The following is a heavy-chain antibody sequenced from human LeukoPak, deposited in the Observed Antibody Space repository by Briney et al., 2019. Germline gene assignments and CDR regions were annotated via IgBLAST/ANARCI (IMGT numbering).Heavy chain of an antibody. CDR3: ARDIGVGRYYYYYYGMDV. CDR1: GYTFTSYG. CDR2: ISAYNGNT. D-gene: IGHD2-21*01. J-gene: IGHJ6*02. V-gene: IGHV1-18*01. Sequence: ASVKVSCKASGYTFTSYGISWGRQAPGQGLEWMGWISAYNGNTNYAQKLQGRVTMTTDTSTSTAYMELRSLRSDDTAVYYCARDIGVGRYYYYYYGMDVWGQGTTVTVSS.